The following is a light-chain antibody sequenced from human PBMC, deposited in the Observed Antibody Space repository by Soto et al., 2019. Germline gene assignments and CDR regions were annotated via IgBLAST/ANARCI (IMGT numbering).Light chain of an antibody. CDR1: QGISNY. CDR2: AAS. CDR3: MQGSHWPLT. V-gene: IGKV1-27*01. J-gene: IGKJ4*01. Sequence: DLPMTQSPSSLSASVLDRVTITCRASQGISNYLAWYQQKPGKVPKLLIYAASTLQSGVPSRFSGSGSGTDFTLTISRVEAEDVGVYYCMQGSHWPLTFGGGTKVDIK.